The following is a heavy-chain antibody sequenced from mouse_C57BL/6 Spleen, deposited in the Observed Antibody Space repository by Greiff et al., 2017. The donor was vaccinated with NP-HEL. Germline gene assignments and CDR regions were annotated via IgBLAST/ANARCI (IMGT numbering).Heavy chain of an antibody. CDR3: ARCHYGSSSAWFAY. J-gene: IGHJ3*01. V-gene: IGHV1-82*01. CDR1: GYAFSSSW. CDR2: IYPGDGDT. D-gene: IGHD1-1*01. Sequence: QVQLQQSGPELVKPGASVKISCKASGYAFSSSWMNWVKQRPGKGLEWIGRIYPGDGDTNYNGKFKGKATLTAAKSSSTAYMQLSSLTSEDSAVYFCARCHYGSSSAWFAYWGQGTLVTVSA.